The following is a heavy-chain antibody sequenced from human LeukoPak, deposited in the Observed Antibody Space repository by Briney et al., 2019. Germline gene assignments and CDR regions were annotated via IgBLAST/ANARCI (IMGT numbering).Heavy chain of an antibody. V-gene: IGHV3-23*01. CDR1: GFTFVSYA. CDR2: INGGGDTT. Sequence: GGSLRLSCAASGFTFVSYAMTWVRQAPGKGLEWVSAINGGGDTTYYADSVKGRFTIYRDKSKNTMYLQMNSLRAEDTALYYCAKALDTYGYMRFDFWGQGTLATVSS. D-gene: IGHD5-18*01. J-gene: IGHJ4*02. CDR3: AKALDTYGYMRFDF.